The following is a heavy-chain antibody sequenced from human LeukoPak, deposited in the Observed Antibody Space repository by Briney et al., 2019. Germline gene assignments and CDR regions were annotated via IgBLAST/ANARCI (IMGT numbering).Heavy chain of an antibody. CDR2: IYYSGST. Sequence: SETLSLTCAVYGGSFSGYYWSWIRQPPGKGLEWIGYIYYSGSTYYNPSLKSRVTISVDTSKNQFSLKLSSVTAADTAVYYCARGLPRQQLVPRVWFDPWGQGTLVTVSS. CDR1: GGSFSGYY. V-gene: IGHV4-34*09. D-gene: IGHD6-13*01. J-gene: IGHJ5*02. CDR3: ARGLPRQQLVPRVWFDP.